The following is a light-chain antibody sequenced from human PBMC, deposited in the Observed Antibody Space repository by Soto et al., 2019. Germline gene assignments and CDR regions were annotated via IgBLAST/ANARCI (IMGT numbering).Light chain of an antibody. Sequence: QSGLTQPASVSGSPGQSITISCTGTSSDVGGYNYVSWYQQYPGKAPKLMIYEVSNRPPGVSNRFSGSKSGNTASLTISGLQAEDEADYYCSSYTNSSTHVVFGGGTKVTVL. CDR3: SSYTNSSTHVV. CDR2: EVS. J-gene: IGLJ2*01. CDR1: SSDVGGYNY. V-gene: IGLV2-14*01.